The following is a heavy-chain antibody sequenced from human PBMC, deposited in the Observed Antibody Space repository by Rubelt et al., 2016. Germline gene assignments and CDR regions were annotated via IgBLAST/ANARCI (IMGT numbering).Heavy chain of an antibody. CDR2: IYWNDDK. Sequence: QITLKESGPTLVKPTQTLTLTCTFSGFSLSTSGVGVGWIRQPPGKALEWLALIYWNDDKRYSPSLKSRLTLIKDTAKNQVVLTMANMDPVDTATYCWAHATIAAAGFDYWGQGTLVTVSS. D-gene: IGHD6-13*01. V-gene: IGHV2-5*01. CDR3: AHATIAAAGFDY. J-gene: IGHJ4*02. CDR1: GFSLSTSGVG.